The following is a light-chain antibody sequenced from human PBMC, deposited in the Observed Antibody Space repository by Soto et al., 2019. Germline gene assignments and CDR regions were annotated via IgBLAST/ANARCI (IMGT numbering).Light chain of an antibody. CDR2: TAS. CDR3: QEHGSPFPRCT. J-gene: IGKJ2*02. Sequence: EIVLTQSPGTLPLSPGERATLSCRTSQSITNNYLAWYQQKPGQPPRLLISTASNRAPGTPDRFSGSGSGNHFTITISRVAPEDFAVYSCQEHGSPFPRCTLSQGTKLDIK. CDR1: QSITNNY. V-gene: IGKV3-20*01.